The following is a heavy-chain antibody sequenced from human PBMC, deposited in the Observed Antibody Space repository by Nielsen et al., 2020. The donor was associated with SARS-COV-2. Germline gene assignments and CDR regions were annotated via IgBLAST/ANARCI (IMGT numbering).Heavy chain of an antibody. D-gene: IGHD3-3*01. CDR2: ITSGYPYI. CDR1: GFTFSTYT. CDR3: ARMVLNEGFLGWSYGMDV. V-gene: IGHV3-21*01. J-gene: IGHJ6*02. Sequence: GGSLRLSCAASGFTFSTYTMNWLRQAPGKGLEWVSAITSGYPYIYYSDSVKGRFTISRDNSENSLYLQMNSLRAEDTAVYHCARMVLNEGFLGWSYGMDVWGQGTTVTVSS.